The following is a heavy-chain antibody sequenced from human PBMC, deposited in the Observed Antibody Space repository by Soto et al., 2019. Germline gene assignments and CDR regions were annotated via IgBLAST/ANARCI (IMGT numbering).Heavy chain of an antibody. Sequence: QVQLVRSGAEVKKPGSSVKVSCKASGGTFSSYANSWVRQAPGQGLEWMGGIIPIFGTANYAQKFQGRVTITADESTSTAYMELSSLRSEDTAVYYCASRRTGYSSSWPFDYWGQGTLVTVSS. CDR3: ASRRTGYSSSWPFDY. J-gene: IGHJ4*02. D-gene: IGHD6-13*01. CDR2: IIPIFGTA. CDR1: GGTFSSYA. V-gene: IGHV1-69*01.